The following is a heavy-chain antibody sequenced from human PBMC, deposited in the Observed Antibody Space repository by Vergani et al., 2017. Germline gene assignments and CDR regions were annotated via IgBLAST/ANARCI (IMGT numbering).Heavy chain of an antibody. CDR3: ARDPPWNGPDYYYGMDV. V-gene: IGHV1-18*01. J-gene: IGHJ6*02. D-gene: IGHD2-8*01. CDR2: ISAYNGNT. CDR1: GYTFTSYG. Sequence: QVQLVQSGAEVKKPGASVKVSCKASGYTFTSYGISWVRKAPGQGLEWMGWISAYNGNTNYAQKLQGRVTMTTDTSTSTAYMELRSLRSDDTAVYYCARDPPWNGPDYYYGMDVWGQGTTVTVSS.